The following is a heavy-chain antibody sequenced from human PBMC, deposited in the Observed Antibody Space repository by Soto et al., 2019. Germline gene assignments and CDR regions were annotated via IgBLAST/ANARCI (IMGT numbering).Heavy chain of an antibody. CDR1: GSSVSTNTSA. CDR3: ESGRYTGYDPFDY. D-gene: IGHD5-12*01. J-gene: IGHJ4*02. V-gene: IGHV6-1*01. CDR2: TYYRSKWYN. Sequence: PSQTVSVTCDFSGSSVSTNTSAWNSITRSPSRGLEWLGRTYYRSKWYNDYAVSVKSRITINPDTSKNQFSLQLNSVTPADTAVYYCESGRYTGYDPFDYWGQGTMVTVSS.